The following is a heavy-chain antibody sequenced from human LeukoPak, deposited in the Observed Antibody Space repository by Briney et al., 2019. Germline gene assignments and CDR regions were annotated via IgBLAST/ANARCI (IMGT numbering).Heavy chain of an antibody. V-gene: IGHV5-51*01. Sequence: GESLKIPCKGSGYSFTSYWIGWVRQMPGKGLEWMGIIYPGDSDTRYSPSFQGQVTISADKSISTAYLQWSSLKASDTAMYYCARSPSLRSIAVAPWGQGTLVTVSS. CDR2: IYPGDSDT. CDR1: GYSFTSYW. CDR3: ARSPSLRSIAVAP. D-gene: IGHD6-19*01. J-gene: IGHJ5*02.